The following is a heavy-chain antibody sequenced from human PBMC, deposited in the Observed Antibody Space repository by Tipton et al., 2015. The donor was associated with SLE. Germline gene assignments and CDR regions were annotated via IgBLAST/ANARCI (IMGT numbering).Heavy chain of an antibody. Sequence: TLTLTCTVSGGSISSYYWSWIRQPPGKGLEWIGNIYSSGSTNYNPSLKSRVTISVDTSNNEFSLNLKSVTATDTAVYYCARGPYYDWAFHIWGPGTVVAVSS. V-gene: IGHV4-4*09. CDR2: IYSSGST. CDR3: ARGPYYDWAFHI. J-gene: IGHJ3*02. CDR1: GGSISSYY. D-gene: IGHD3-22*01.